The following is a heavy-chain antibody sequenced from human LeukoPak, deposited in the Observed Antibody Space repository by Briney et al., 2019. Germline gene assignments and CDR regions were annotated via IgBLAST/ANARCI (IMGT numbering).Heavy chain of an antibody. V-gene: IGHV3-7*01. CDR1: GFTFSSYW. CDR2: IKQDGSEK. J-gene: IGHJ4*02. Sequence: PGGSLRLSCAASGFTFSSYWMSWVRQAPGKGLEWVANIKQDGSEKYYVDSVKGRFTISRDNAKNSLYLQMNSLRAEDTAVYYCARDAQQWRELPNAPLDYWGQGTLVTVSS. D-gene: IGHD1-26*01. CDR3: ARDAQQWRELPNAPLDY.